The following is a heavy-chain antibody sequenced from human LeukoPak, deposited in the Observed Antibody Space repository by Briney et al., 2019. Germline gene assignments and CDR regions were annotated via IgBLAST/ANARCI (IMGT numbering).Heavy chain of an antibody. Sequence: QPAGSLRLSCSASGFSFRNYAMHWVRQAPGKGLEFVSGMNDDWGTTDYADSVKGRFTISRDNSKDTLYLQMNSLRTDDTALCYCVRGLYGLGWDFWGQGTLVTVSS. V-gene: IGHV3-64D*06. J-gene: IGHJ4*02. CDR2: MNDDWGTT. CDR3: VRGLYGLGWDF. CDR1: GFSFRNYA. D-gene: IGHD3-10*01.